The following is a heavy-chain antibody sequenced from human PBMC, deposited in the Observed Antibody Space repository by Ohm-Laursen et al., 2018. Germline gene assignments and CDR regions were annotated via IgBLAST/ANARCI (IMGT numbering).Heavy chain of an antibody. Sequence: GSLRLSCAASAFSFSTYDMHWVRQPTGKGLEWVSGIGRGGDTHYADSVKGRFTISRENVKGSLYLQMDSLRAGDTAVYYCVRDPSGWGLDVWGQGTMVTVSS. V-gene: IGHV3-13*01. CDR3: VRDPSGWGLDV. D-gene: IGHD2-15*01. CDR1: AFSFSTYD. CDR2: IGRGGDT. J-gene: IGHJ6*02.